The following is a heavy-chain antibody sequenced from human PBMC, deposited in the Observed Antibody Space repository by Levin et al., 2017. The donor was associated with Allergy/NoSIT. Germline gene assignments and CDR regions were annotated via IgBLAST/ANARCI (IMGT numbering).Heavy chain of an antibody. D-gene: IGHD2-15*01. CDR1: GGSISGYY. CDR3: ARHKLGYCSGGSCPYYFDY. Sequence: SQTLSLTCTVSGGSISGYYWSWIRRAPGKGLEWIAYIYDSGDANYEPSLQSRVTISVDTSNNQFSLKLSSVTAADTAVYYCARHKLGYCSGGSCPYYFDYWGQGILVTVS. CDR2: IYDSGDA. V-gene: IGHV4-59*08. J-gene: IGHJ4*02.